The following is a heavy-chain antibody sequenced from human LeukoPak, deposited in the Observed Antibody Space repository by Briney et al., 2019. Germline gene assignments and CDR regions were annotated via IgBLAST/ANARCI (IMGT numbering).Heavy chain of an antibody. CDR1: GGSISSYY. D-gene: IGHD5-18*01. CDR3: ARGRGYISDY. V-gene: IGHV4-59*08. J-gene: IGHJ4*02. CDR2: IYYSGST. Sequence: SETLSLTCTVSGGSISSYYWSWIRQPPGKGLEWIGYIYYSGSTNYNPSLKSRVTISVDTSKNQFSLKLSSVTAADTAVYYCARGRGYISDYWGQGTLVTVSS.